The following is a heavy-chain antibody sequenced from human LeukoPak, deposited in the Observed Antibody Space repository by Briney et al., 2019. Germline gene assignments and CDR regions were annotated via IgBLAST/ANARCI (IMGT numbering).Heavy chain of an antibody. D-gene: IGHD6-19*01. V-gene: IGHV3-11*06. CDR3: ARVRAVAAPFDY. Sequence: GGSLRLSCAASGFTFSDYYMSWIRQAPGKGLVWVSYISSSSSYTNYADSVKGRFTISRDNAKNSLYLQMNSLRAEDTAVYYCARVRAVAAPFDYWGQGTLVTVSS. J-gene: IGHJ4*02. CDR1: GFTFSDYY. CDR2: ISSSSSYT.